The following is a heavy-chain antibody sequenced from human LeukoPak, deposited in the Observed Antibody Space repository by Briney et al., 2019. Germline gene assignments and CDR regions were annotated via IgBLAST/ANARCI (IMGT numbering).Heavy chain of an antibody. D-gene: IGHD3-10*01. V-gene: IGHV4-39*07. Sequence: PSETLSLTCTVSDGSISSRTYYWGWIRQPPGKGLEWIGSIYYSGSTNYNPSLKSRVTISVDTSKNQFSLKLSSVTAADTAVYYCARGLPYYGSGSPFDYWGQGTLVTVSS. J-gene: IGHJ4*02. CDR1: DGSISSRTYY. CDR2: IYYSGST. CDR3: ARGLPYYGSGSPFDY.